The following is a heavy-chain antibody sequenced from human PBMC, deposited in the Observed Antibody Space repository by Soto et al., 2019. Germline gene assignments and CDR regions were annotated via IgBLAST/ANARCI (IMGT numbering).Heavy chain of an antibody. D-gene: IGHD6-6*01. J-gene: IGHJ5*02. CDR2: INPNSGGT. CDR3: ARASRGPPAARPGWFDP. Sequence: GASVKVSCKASGYTFTGYYMHWVRQAPGQGPEWMGWINPNSGGTNYAQKFQGRVTMTRDTSISTAYMELSRLRSDDTAVYYCARASRGPPAARPGWFDPWGQGTLVTVSS. V-gene: IGHV1-2*02. CDR1: GYTFTGYY.